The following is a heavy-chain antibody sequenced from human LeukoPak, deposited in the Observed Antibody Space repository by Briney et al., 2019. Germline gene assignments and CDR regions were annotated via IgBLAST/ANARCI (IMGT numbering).Heavy chain of an antibody. CDR3: ASKSTVTTSLAAFDI. D-gene: IGHD4-17*01. V-gene: IGHV4-31*03. Sequence: PSETLSLTCTVSGGPISSGGYYWGWIRQHPGKVLEWIGYIYYSGSTYYNPSLKSRVTVSVDPSKNQFSLKLTSVTAEDTAVYYCASKSTVTTSLAAFDIWGRGTMVTVSS. CDR1: GGPISSGGYY. CDR2: IYYSGST. J-gene: IGHJ3*02.